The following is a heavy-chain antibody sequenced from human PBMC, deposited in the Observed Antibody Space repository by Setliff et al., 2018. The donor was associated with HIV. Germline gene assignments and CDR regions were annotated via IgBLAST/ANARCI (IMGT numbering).Heavy chain of an antibody. CDR3: ARDKTYCNYSRCSRAGWYFDL. J-gene: IGHJ2*01. Sequence: PSETLSLTCSVSGYSLSSASYWGWIRQSPEKGLEWIGSISLSGSTYYNPSLQSRVTISVDTSKNQFSLKLSSVTAADTAVYYCARDKTYCNYSRCSRAGWYFDLWGRGTLVTVSS. CDR2: ISLSGST. CDR1: GYSLSSASY. D-gene: IGHD2-2*01. V-gene: IGHV4-38-2*02.